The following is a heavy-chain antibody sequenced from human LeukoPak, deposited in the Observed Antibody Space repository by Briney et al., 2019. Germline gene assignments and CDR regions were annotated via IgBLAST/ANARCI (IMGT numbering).Heavy chain of an antibody. CDR3: ARGGSGSYFSWLDP. D-gene: IGHD3-10*01. CDR1: GYTFTGYY. CDR2: INPNSGGT. Sequence: GASVKDSCKASGYTFTGYYIHWVRQAPGQGLECVGWINPNSGGTNYAQKFQGRVTMTRDTSISTAYMELSRLRSDDTAVYYCARGGSGSYFSWLDPWGQGTLVTVSS. V-gene: IGHV1-2*02. J-gene: IGHJ5*02.